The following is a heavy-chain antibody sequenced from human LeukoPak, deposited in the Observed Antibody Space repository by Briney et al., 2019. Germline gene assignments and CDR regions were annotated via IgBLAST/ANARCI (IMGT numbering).Heavy chain of an antibody. V-gene: IGHV3-23*01. D-gene: IGHD1-7*01. Sequence: GGSLRLSCATSGFIFSNYAVNWVRQAPGKGLEWVSAISGSGDNTYYADSVKGRFTISRDNSKSTLSLQMNSLRAEDTAVYYCAKDRGTTKAYYFDYWGQGTLVTVSS. CDR1: GFIFSNYA. J-gene: IGHJ4*02. CDR2: ISGSGDNT. CDR3: AKDRGTTKAYYFDY.